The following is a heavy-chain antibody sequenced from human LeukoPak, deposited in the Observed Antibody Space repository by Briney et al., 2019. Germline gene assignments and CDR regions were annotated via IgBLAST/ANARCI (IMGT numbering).Heavy chain of an antibody. CDR2: IIPIFGTA. CDR3: ARDLCSSTSCYEGFDP. D-gene: IGHD2-2*01. J-gene: IGHJ5*02. Sequence: ASVKVSCKASGGTFSSYAISWVRQAPGQGLEWMGGIIPIFGTANYAQKFQGRVTITADESTSTAYMELSSLRSEDTAVYYCARDLCSSTSCYEGFDPWGQGTLVTGSS. CDR1: GGTFSSYA. V-gene: IGHV1-69*13.